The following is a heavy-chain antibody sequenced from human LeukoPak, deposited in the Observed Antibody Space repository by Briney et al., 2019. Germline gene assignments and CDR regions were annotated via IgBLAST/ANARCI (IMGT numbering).Heavy chain of an antibody. V-gene: IGHV1-18*04. Sequence: ASVNVSCKASGYTFTSYSISWVRLAPGPGLEWMGWISVYNGNTKYAQKFQGRVTTTTDTSTSTAYMELRSPRSDDTAVYYCARDQVAVAGDFDYWGQGTLVTVSS. CDR3: ARDQVAVAGDFDY. CDR1: GYTFTSYS. J-gene: IGHJ4*02. D-gene: IGHD6-19*01. CDR2: ISVYNGNT.